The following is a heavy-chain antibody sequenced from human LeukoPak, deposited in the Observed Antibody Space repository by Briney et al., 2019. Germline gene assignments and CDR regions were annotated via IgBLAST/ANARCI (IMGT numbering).Heavy chain of an antibody. Sequence: GGSLRLSCAASGFTLSSYWMSWVRQAPGKGLAWVANIKQDGSEKYYVDSVKGRFTISRDNAKNSLYLQMNSLRAEDTAVYYCARAKWELLTDYWGQGTLVTVSS. CDR2: IKQDGSEK. J-gene: IGHJ4*02. D-gene: IGHD1-26*01. CDR3: ARAKWELLTDY. V-gene: IGHV3-7*05. CDR1: GFTLSSYW.